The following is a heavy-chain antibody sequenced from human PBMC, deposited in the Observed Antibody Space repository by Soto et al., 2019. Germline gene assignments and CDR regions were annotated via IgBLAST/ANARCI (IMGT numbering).Heavy chain of an antibody. CDR1: GGSISYNSYY. CDR2: IFYTGTT. Sequence: QLKLQESGPGLVKPSETLSLTCSVSGGSISYNSYYWGWIRQPPGKGLEWVGGIFYTGTTYYSPSLKDRVTISVDTSKNSFSLNLTSVTAAGTAVYFCARLVVVAPVANAWGQGTLVTVSS. CDR3: ARLVVVAPVANA. D-gene: IGHD2-2*01. J-gene: IGHJ5*02. V-gene: IGHV4-39*02.